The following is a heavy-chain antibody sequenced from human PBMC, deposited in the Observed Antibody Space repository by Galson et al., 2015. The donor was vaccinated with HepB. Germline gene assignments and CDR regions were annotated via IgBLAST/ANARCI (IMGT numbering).Heavy chain of an antibody. CDR2: IWYDGSNK. D-gene: IGHD3-16*01. V-gene: IGHV3-33*07. J-gene: IGHJ5*02. Sequence: SLRLSCAASGFTFSSYNIYWVRQAPGKGLEWVALIWYDGSNKYYSDSVKGRFTISRDNSKNTLYLQINSLRVEDTAMYYCARDPSYLGAPVYWFDPWGQGTLVTVSS. CDR1: GFTFSSYN. CDR3: ARDPSYLGAPVYWFDP.